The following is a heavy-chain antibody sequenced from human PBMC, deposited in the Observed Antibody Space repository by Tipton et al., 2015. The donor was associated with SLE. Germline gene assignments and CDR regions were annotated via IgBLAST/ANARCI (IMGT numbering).Heavy chain of an antibody. Sequence: GSLRLSCAASGFTFSSYAMSWVRQAPGEGLEWVSAISGSGGSTYYADSVKGRFTISRDNSKNTLYLQMNSLRAEDTAVYYCANIDGSGSDPYYYGMDVWGQGTTVTVSS. D-gene: IGHD3-10*01. CDR3: ANIDGSGSDPYYYGMDV. J-gene: IGHJ6*02. CDR2: ISGSGGST. CDR1: GFTFSSYA. V-gene: IGHV3-23*01.